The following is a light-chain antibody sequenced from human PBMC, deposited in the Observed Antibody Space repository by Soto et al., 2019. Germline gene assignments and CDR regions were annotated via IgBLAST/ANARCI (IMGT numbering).Light chain of an antibody. CDR3: SSYTNSSPYVV. Sequence: QSALTQPASVSGSPGQSITISCTGTSSDVGGYNYVSWYQQHPGKAPKLMIYNVSNRPSGVSDRFSGSKSGNTASLTISGLRAEDEADYYCSSYTNSSPYVVFGGGTKLTVL. CDR2: NVS. V-gene: IGLV2-14*01. J-gene: IGLJ2*01. CDR1: SSDVGGYNY.